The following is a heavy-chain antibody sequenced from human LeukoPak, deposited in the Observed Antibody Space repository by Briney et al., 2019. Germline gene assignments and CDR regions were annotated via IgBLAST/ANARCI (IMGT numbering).Heavy chain of an antibody. CDR1: GGSVSSGSYY. CDR3: ARSWGEMATIFHY. CDR2: IYYSGST. J-gene: IGHJ4*02. V-gene: IGHV4-61*01. Sequence: NASETLSLACTVSGGSVSSGSYYWSWIRQPPGKGLEWIGYIYYSGSTNYNPSLKSQVTISVDTSKNQFSLKLSSVTAADTAVYYCARSWGEMATIFHYWGQGTLVTVSS. D-gene: IGHD5-24*01.